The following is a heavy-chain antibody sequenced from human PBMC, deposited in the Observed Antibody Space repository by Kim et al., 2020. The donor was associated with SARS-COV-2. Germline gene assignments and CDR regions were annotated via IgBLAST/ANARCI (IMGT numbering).Heavy chain of an antibody. D-gene: IGHD3-9*01. CDR1: GYTFRRYG. Sequence: ASVKVSCKASGYTFRRYGITWERQAPGQGLEWMGWTSTYNGNRNYAQKFQGRVTLTTDTSTRTAYMELRSLRSDDTAVYYCARDVAEIYNILTGLEYWGQGSLVTVSS. V-gene: IGHV1-18*01. CDR3: ARDVAEIYNILTGLEY. CDR2: TSTYNGNR. J-gene: IGHJ4*02.